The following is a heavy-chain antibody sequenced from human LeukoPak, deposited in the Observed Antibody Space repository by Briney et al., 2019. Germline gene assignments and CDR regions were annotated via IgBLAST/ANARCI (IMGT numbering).Heavy chain of an antibody. Sequence: SETLSLTCTVSGGSINSYYWSWIRQPPGKGLEWIGYIYFSGSTNYNPSLKSRVTISRDTSKNQFSLKLRSVTAADTAVYYCTSGGMVSGDYWGHGTLVTVSS. CDR1: GGSINSYY. CDR3: TSGGMVSGDY. D-gene: IGHD2-8*01. V-gene: IGHV4-59*01. CDR2: IYFSGST. J-gene: IGHJ4*01.